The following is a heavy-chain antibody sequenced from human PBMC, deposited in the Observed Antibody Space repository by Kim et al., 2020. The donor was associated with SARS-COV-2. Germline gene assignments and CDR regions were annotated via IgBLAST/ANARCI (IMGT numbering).Heavy chain of an antibody. CDR2: ISSSSSYI. V-gene: IGHV3-21*01. D-gene: IGHD3-3*01. Sequence: GGSLRLSCAASGFTFSSYSMNWVRQAPGKGLEWVSSISSSSSYIYYADSVKGRFTISRDNAKNSLYLQMNSLRAEDTAVYYCAREREPYLYDFWSGFGHHYYCMDVWGQGTTVTVAS. J-gene: IGHJ6*02. CDR1: GFTFSSYS. CDR3: AREREPYLYDFWSGFGHHYYCMDV.